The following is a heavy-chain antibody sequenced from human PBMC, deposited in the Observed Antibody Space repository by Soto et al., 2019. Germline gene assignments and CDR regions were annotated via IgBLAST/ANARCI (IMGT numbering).Heavy chain of an antibody. CDR3: ARDHAYGSGLDWFDP. J-gene: IGHJ5*02. CDR2: IYSGGST. V-gene: IGHV3-66*01. CDR1: GFTVSSNY. D-gene: IGHD3-10*01. Sequence: PGGSLRLSCAASGFTVSSNYMSWVRQAPGKGLEWVSVIYSGGSTYYADSVKGRFTISRDNSKNTLYLQMNSLRAEDTAVYYCARDHAYGSGLDWFDPWGQGTLVTVSS.